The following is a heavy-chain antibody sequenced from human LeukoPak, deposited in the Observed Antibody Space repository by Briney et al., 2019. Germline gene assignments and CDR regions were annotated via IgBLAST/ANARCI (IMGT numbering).Heavy chain of an antibody. CDR1: GGSISSYY. Sequence: LSLTCTVSGGSISSYYWSWIRQPPGKGLEWVSYISSSSSYTNYADSVKGRFTISRDNAKNSLYLQMNSLRAEDTAVDYCARDGRAVRGVIIENWFDPWGQGTLVTVSS. D-gene: IGHD3-10*01. CDR2: ISSSSSYT. CDR3: ARDGRAVRGVIIENWFDP. V-gene: IGHV3-11*06. J-gene: IGHJ5*02.